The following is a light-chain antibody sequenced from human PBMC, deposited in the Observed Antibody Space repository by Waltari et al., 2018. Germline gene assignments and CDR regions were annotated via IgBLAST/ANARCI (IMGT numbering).Light chain of an antibody. Sequence: DIQMTQSPSTLSASVGDRVTITCRASQSISSWLAWYQQKPGKAPKLLIYKASSLESGVPSMFIGSGSGTEFTLTISSLQPDDFATYYCQQYNSYSLTFGGGTKVEIK. CDR1: QSISSW. CDR2: KAS. V-gene: IGKV1-5*03. CDR3: QQYNSYSLT. J-gene: IGKJ4*01.